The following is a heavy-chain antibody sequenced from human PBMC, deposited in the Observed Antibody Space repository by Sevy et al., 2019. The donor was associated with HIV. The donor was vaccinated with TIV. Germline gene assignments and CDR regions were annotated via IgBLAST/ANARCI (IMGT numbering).Heavy chain of an antibody. V-gene: IGHV3-7*01. CDR3: AIGSRSSSWYDHPAYYYYYGMDV. Sequence: GGSLRLSCAASGFTFSSYWMSWVRQAPGKGLEWVANIKQDGSEKYYVDSVKVRFTISRENTKNSLYLQMNSLRAEDTAVYYCAIGSRSSSWYDHPAYYYYYGMDVWGQGTTVTVSS. J-gene: IGHJ6*02. CDR2: IKQDGSEK. D-gene: IGHD6-13*01. CDR1: GFTFSSYW.